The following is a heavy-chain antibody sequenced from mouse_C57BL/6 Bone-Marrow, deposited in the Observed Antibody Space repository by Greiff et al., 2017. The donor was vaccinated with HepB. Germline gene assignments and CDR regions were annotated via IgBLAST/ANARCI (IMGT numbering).Heavy chain of an antibody. J-gene: IGHJ3*01. Sequence: QVKLQQSGPGLVQPSQSLSITCTVSGFSLTSYGVHWVRQSPGKGLEWLGVIWSGGSTDYNAACISRLSISKDNSKSQVFFKMNSLQADDTAIYYCARPYSNLSFAYWGQAPLVTVSA. D-gene: IGHD2-5*01. V-gene: IGHV2-2*01. CDR1: GFSLTSYG. CDR2: IWSGGST. CDR3: ARPYSNLSFAY.